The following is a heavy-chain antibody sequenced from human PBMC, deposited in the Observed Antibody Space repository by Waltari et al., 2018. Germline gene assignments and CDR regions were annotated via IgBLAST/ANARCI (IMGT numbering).Heavy chain of an antibody. CDR2: INQEGSET. J-gene: IGHJ4*02. Sequence: EVQVVESGGGLVQPGGSLRLSCTGSGFIFSSYWMIWVRQAPGKGMGWVANINQEGSETNDVDSVKGRFTSSRDNAESSLYLQMISLRAEDTAVYYCLRDRRGPALFDYWGQGSLVTVSS. V-gene: IGHV3-7*03. CDR3: LRDRRGPALFDY. CDR1: GFIFSSYW. D-gene: IGHD2-2*01.